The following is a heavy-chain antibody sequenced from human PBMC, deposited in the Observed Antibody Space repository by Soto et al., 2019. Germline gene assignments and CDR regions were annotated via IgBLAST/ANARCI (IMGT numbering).Heavy chain of an antibody. D-gene: IGHD3-16*02. J-gene: IGHJ6*02. CDR2: ISYDGSNK. V-gene: IGHV3-30*18. CDR3: AKDRYESTYYYGMDV. Sequence: GGSLRLSCAASGFTFSSYGMHWVRQAPGKGLEWVAVISYDGSNKYYADSVKGRFTISRGNSKNTLYLQMNSLRAEDTAVYYCAKDRYESTYYYGMDVWGQGTTVTVSS. CDR1: GFTFSSYG.